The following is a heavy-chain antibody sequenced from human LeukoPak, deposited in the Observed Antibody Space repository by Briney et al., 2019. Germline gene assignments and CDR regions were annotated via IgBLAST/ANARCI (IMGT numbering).Heavy chain of an antibody. Sequence: PGKSLRLSCATSGFTFSGFGMHWFRQAPGKGLEWVAVIWYDGSNKYYADSVKGRFTISRDNPKNTLYVQMNSLRAEDTAVYYCARGRGADYGGNSGYFDYWGQGTLVTVSS. CDR3: ARGRGADYGGNSGYFDY. CDR2: IWYDGSNK. V-gene: IGHV3-33*01. CDR1: GFTFSGFG. D-gene: IGHD4-23*01. J-gene: IGHJ4*02.